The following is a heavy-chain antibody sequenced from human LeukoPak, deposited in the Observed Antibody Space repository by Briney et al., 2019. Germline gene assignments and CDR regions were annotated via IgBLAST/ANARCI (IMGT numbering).Heavy chain of an antibody. D-gene: IGHD2-21*02. CDR3: VKLVVVTATYWYFDV. Sequence: GGSLRLSCAASGFTFSHYWMGWVRLAPGKGLDWVANIKHDEIENYLADSVTGRFTISRDNAENLLFLQMNSLRPDDTAVYFCVKLVVVTATYWYFDVWGRGTPITVSS. V-gene: IGHV3-7*01. J-gene: IGHJ2*01. CDR2: IKHDEIEN. CDR1: GFTFSHYW.